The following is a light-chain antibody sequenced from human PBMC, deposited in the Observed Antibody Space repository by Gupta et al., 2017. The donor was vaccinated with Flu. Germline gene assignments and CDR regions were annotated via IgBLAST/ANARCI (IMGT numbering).Light chain of an antibody. J-gene: IGKJ2*03. Sequence: DIQMTQSPSTLSASVGDRVTITCRASQSIDTWLAWYQQKPGKAPKLLIYKASTLEGGVPSRFGGSGSGTEFTLTISSLQPDDFATYYCQQYNNYFPNSFGQGTKLEIK. V-gene: IGKV1-5*03. CDR2: KAS. CDR3: QQYNNYFPNS. CDR1: QSIDTW.